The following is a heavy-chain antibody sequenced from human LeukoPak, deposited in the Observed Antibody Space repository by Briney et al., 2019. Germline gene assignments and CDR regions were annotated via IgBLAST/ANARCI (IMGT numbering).Heavy chain of an antibody. Sequence: SETLSLTCAVYGGSFSGYYRSWIRQPPGKGLEWIGEINHSGSTNYNPSLKSRVTISVDTSKNQFSLKLSSVTAADTAVYYCASTHLYSSSPLGYWGRGTLVTVSS. J-gene: IGHJ4*02. V-gene: IGHV4-34*01. CDR1: GGSFSGYY. D-gene: IGHD6-13*01. CDR3: ASTHLYSSSPLGY. CDR2: INHSGST.